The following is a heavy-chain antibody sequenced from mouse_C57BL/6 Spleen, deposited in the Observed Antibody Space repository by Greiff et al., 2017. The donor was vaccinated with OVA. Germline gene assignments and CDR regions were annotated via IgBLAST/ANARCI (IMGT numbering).Heavy chain of an antibody. CDR3: ASGGGYSDGYFDV. CDR1: GYTFTDYY. D-gene: IGHD2-3*01. CDR2: INPGSGST. V-gene: IGHV1-76*01. J-gene: IGHJ1*03. Sequence: QVQLQQSGPELVRPGASVKLSCKASGYTFTDYYINWVKQRPGQRLEWIGGINPGSGSTNYNEKFKGKATLTADKSSSTAYMQLNSLTSEDSAVYCCASGGGYSDGYFDVWGTGTTVTVSS.